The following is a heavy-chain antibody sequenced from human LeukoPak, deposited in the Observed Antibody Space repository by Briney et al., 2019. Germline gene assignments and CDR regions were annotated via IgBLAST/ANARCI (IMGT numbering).Heavy chain of an antibody. CDR1: DDSFSSHY. J-gene: IGHJ3*02. CDR3: ARDLVTVTKGFDI. Sequence: SETLSLTCAVSDDSFSSHYWTWIRQPPGKGLAWIGYISYIGRTNYNPSLKSRVTISIDTSKNQFSLKLTSVTAADTAVYYCARDLVTVTKGFDIWGQGTMVSVSS. CDR2: ISYIGRT. V-gene: IGHV4-59*11. D-gene: IGHD4-17*01.